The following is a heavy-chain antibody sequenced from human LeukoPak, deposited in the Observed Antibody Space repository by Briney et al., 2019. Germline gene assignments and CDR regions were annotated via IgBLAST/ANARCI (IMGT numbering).Heavy chain of an antibody. V-gene: IGHV3-11*04. Sequence: GGSLRLSCAASGFTFSDYYMNWVRQAPGKGLEWVSYINGGGSPIYYANSVRGRFTISRDNAKNSLYLQMNSLRAEDTAVYYCVRDNPRCCGVVPANIDDYWGQGTLVTVSS. CDR1: GFTFSDYY. J-gene: IGHJ4*02. D-gene: IGHD2-15*01. CDR2: INGGGSPI. CDR3: VRDNPRCCGVVPANIDDY.